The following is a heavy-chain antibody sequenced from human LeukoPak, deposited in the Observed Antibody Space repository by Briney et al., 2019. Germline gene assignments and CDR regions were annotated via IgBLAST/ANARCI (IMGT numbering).Heavy chain of an antibody. D-gene: IGHD3-16*01. J-gene: IGHJ5*02. CDR3: VRDHVSPGLSNWFDP. Sequence: SETLSLTCTVSGGSISSYYWSWIRQPPGKGMEWIGYIYYSGSTNYNPSLKSRVTISVDTSKNQFSLKVTSVTASDTPMYYCVRDHVSPGLSNWFDPWGQGTLVTVSS. CDR1: GGSISSYY. V-gene: IGHV4-59*12. CDR2: IYYSGST.